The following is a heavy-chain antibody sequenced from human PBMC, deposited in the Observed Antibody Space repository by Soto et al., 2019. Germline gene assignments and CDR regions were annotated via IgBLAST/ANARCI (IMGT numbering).Heavy chain of an antibody. D-gene: IGHD3-9*01. V-gene: IGHV3-23*01. Sequence: EVQLLESGGGLVQPGGSLRLSCAASGFTFSNYAMTWVRQAPGKGLEWVSAINGVGGGNGGSTYYADSVKGRFTISRYNSRNTLYLHMNNLRVEDTAVYYCAKRPLTWYLGLDYWGQGALGTVSS. CDR1: GFTFSNYA. CDR2: INGVGGGNGGST. J-gene: IGHJ4*02. CDR3: AKRPLTWYLGLDY.